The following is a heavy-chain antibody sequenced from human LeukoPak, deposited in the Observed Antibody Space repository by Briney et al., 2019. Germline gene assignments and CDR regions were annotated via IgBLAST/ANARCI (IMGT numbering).Heavy chain of an antibody. V-gene: IGHV1-18*01. Sequence: ASVKVSCKASGYTFTTYVFNWVRQAPGQGLEWMGWISAYNGNTNYAQKLQGRVTMTTDTSTSTAYMELRSLRSDDTAVYYCARAPFCGGDCYQPLPYNWFDPWGQGTLVTVSS. CDR2: ISAYNGNT. D-gene: IGHD2-21*02. CDR1: GYTFTTYV. CDR3: ARAPFCGGDCYQPLPYNWFDP. J-gene: IGHJ5*02.